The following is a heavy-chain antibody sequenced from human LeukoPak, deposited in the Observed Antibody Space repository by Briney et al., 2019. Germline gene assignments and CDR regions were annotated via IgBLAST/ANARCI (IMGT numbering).Heavy chain of an antibody. CDR1: GFTFSSYG. J-gene: IGHJ4*02. CDR2: IWYDESQE. Sequence: GGSLRLSCAASGFTFSSYGMHWVRQAPGKGLEWVAVIWYDESQEFYADSVKGRFTISRDNSKNTLYLQMNSLRAEDTAVFYCARDFRGRPRDDSYFDFWGQGTLVTVSS. D-gene: IGHD1-1*01. V-gene: IGHV3-33*01. CDR3: ARDFRGRPRDDSYFDF.